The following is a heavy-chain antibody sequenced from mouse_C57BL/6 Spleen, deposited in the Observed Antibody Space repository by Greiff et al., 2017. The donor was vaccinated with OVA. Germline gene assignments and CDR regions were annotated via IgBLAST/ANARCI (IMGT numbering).Heavy chain of an antibody. Sequence: VQLQQSGPELVKPGASVKISCKASGYSFTDYNMNWLKQSNGKSLEWIGVINPNYGTTSYNQKFKGKATLTVDQSSSTAYMQLNSLTSEDSAVYDCARGYDYRNYYAMDYWGQGTSVTVSS. CDR3: ARGYDYRNYYAMDY. D-gene: IGHD2-4*01. V-gene: IGHV1-39*01. J-gene: IGHJ4*01. CDR1: GYSFTDYN. CDR2: INPNYGTT.